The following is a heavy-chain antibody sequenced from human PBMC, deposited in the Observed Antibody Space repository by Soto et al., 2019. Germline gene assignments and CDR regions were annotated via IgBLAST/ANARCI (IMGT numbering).Heavy chain of an antibody. V-gene: IGHV1-69*13. J-gene: IGHJ4*02. CDR3: AVSPSYYYDSSGYFY. CDR2: IIPIFGTA. D-gene: IGHD3-22*01. CDR1: GGTFSSYA. Sequence: ASVKVSCKASGGTFSSYAISWVRQAPGQGLEWMGGIIPIFGTANYAQRFQGRVTITADESTSTAYMELSSLRSEDTAVYYCAVSPSYYYDSSGYFYWGQGTLVTAPQ.